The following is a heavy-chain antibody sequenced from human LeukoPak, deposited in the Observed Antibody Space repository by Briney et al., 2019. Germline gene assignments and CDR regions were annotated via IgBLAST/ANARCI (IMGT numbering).Heavy chain of an antibody. Sequence: PGGSLRLSCVASGFTFDDYAMHWVRQAPGKGLEWVSGINWNSGSIGYADSVKGRFTISRDNAKNSLYLQMNSLRAEDTALYYCAKDMGWELKGGVYWGQGTLVTVSS. CDR1: GFTFDDYA. CDR2: INWNSGSI. J-gene: IGHJ4*02. CDR3: AKDMGWELKGGVY. V-gene: IGHV3-9*01. D-gene: IGHD1-26*01.